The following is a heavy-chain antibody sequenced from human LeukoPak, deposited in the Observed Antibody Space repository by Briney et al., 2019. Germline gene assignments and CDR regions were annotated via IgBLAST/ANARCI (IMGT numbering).Heavy chain of an antibody. Sequence: GASVKVSCKASGYTFTGYYMHWVRQAPGQGLEWMGWISAYNGNTNYAQKLQGRVTMTTDTSTSTAYMELRSLRSDDTAVYYCARETYSSSCSDYWGQGTLVTVSS. CDR3: ARETYSSSCSDY. CDR1: GYTFTGYY. CDR2: ISAYNGNT. V-gene: IGHV1-18*04. J-gene: IGHJ4*02. D-gene: IGHD6-13*01.